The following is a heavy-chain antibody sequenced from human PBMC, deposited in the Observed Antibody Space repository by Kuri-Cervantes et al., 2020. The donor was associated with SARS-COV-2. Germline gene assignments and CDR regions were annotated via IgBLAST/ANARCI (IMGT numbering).Heavy chain of an antibody. V-gene: IGHV3-13*03. CDR2: IGTAGDT. CDR1: GFTFSSYD. CDR3: AREGPYCGGDCCLDY. J-gene: IGHJ4*02. Sequence: GGSLRLSCAACGFTFSSYDMHWVRQATGKGLEWVSAIGTAGDTYYPGSVKGQFTISRENAKNSLYLQMNSLRAEDTAVYYCAREGPYCGGDCCLDYWGQGTLVTVSS. D-gene: IGHD2-21*01.